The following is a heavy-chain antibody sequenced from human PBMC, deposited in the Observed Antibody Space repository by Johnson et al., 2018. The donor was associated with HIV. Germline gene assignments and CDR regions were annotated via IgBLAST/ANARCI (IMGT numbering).Heavy chain of an antibody. D-gene: IGHD3-22*01. CDR3: AREGGTFYDSSGSLAFDI. CDR2: ISYDGSNK. Sequence: QVQLVESVGGVVQPGRSLRLSCAASGFTFSSYAMHWVRQTPGKGLAWVAIISYDGSNKYYADSVKGRFTSSRAHSKNTLYLQMNRLRAEDTAVYYCAREGGTFYDSSGSLAFDIWGQGTMVAVSS. V-gene: IGHV3-30-3*01. CDR1: GFTFSSYA. J-gene: IGHJ3*02.